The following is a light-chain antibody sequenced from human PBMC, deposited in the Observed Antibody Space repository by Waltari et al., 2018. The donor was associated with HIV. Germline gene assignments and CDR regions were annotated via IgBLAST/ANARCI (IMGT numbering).Light chain of an antibody. CDR3: ATWDDTQNGWV. CDR2: DNN. V-gene: IGLV1-44*01. Sequence: QSVLTQPPSASGAPGHRVIISCSGRRSNIGTNPLLWSQHLPGTAPRLLIDDNNQRPSGVPDRCSGSKSGTSGSLAISGLQSEDETDYYWATWDDTQNGWVFGAGTKLTVL. CDR1: RSNIGTNP. J-gene: IGLJ3*02.